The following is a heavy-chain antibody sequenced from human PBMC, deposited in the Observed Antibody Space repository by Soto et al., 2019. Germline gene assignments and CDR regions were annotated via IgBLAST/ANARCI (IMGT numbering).Heavy chain of an antibody. CDR3: TRGRVRGWYATSAFDV. CDR1: GYIFTGHY. V-gene: IGHV1-2*02. J-gene: IGHJ4*02. Sequence: QVQVVQSGAEVKKPGASVIVSCKVSGYIFTGHYIHWVRQAPGQGLEWMGWINPDNGATDYAQKFQDRGTMPRDPSMSTAFIEFRRLNPDDTAVYYWTRGRVRGWYATSAFDVWGQGTPVTVSS. CDR2: INPDNGAT. D-gene: IGHD6-19*01.